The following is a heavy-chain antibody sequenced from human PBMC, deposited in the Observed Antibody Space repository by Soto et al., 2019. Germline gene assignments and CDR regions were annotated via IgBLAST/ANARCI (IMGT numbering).Heavy chain of an antibody. D-gene: IGHD6-6*01. CDR1: GGSISSYY. CDR2: IYYSGST. Sequence: SSETLSLTCTVSGGSISSYYWSWIRQPPGKGLEWIGYIYYSGSTNYNPSLKSRVTISVDTSKNQFSLKLSSVTAADTAVYYCARRRYLARSNWFDPWGQGTLVTVSS. V-gene: IGHV4-59*08. J-gene: IGHJ5*02. CDR3: ARRRYLARSNWFDP.